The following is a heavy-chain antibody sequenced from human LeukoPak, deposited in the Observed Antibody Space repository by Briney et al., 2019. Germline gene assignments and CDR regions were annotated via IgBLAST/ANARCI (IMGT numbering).Heavy chain of an antibody. CDR1: GGSFSGYY. CDR3: ARGRWSHMDV. Sequence: SETLSLTCAVYGGSFSGYYWSWIRQPPGKGLEWIGEINHSGSTNYNPSLKSRVTISVDTSKNQFSLKLSSVTAADTAVYYCARGRWSHMDVWGKGTTVTVSS. J-gene: IGHJ6*03. V-gene: IGHV4-34*01. CDR2: INHSGST. D-gene: IGHD4-23*01.